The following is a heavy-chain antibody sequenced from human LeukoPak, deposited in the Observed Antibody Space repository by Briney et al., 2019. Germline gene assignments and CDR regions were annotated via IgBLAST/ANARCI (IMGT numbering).Heavy chain of an antibody. J-gene: IGHJ4*02. CDR3: ARGRLRGSYYGFDY. CDR2: INHSGST. V-gene: IGHV4-34*01. Sequence: SETLSLTCAVYGGSFSGYYWSWIRQPPGKGLEWIGEINHSGSTNYNPSLKSRVTLSVDTSKNQFSLKLSSVTAADTAVYYCARGRLRGSYYGFDYWGQGTLVTVSS. D-gene: IGHD1-26*01. CDR1: GGSFSGYY.